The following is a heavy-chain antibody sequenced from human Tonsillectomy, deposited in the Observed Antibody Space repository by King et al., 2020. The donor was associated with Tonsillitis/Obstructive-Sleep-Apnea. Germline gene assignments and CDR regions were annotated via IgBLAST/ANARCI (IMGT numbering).Heavy chain of an antibody. Sequence: VQLVESGGGVVQPGRSLRLSCAASGFTFSSYGMHWVRQAPGKGLEWVAVISYDGSNKYYADSVKGRFTISRDNSKNTLYLQMKSLRAEDTAVYYCAKVSSGWIGYFDYWGQGTLVTVSS. J-gene: IGHJ4*02. CDR1: GFTFSSYG. V-gene: IGHV3-30*18. D-gene: IGHD6-19*01. CDR2: ISYDGSNK. CDR3: AKVSSGWIGYFDY.